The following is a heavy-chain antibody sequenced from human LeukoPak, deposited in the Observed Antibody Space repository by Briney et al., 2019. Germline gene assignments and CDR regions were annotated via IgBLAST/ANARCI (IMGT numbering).Heavy chain of an antibody. V-gene: IGHV1-18*01. Sequence: ASVKVSCKASGYTFTSYGISWVRQAPGQGLEWMGWISAYNGNTNYAQKLQGRVTMTTDTSTSTAYMELRSLRSDDTAVYYCARAVRPNYYDSSGPNWFDPWGQGTLVTASS. CDR2: ISAYNGNT. CDR1: GYTFTSYG. J-gene: IGHJ5*02. CDR3: ARAVRPNYYDSSGPNWFDP. D-gene: IGHD3-22*01.